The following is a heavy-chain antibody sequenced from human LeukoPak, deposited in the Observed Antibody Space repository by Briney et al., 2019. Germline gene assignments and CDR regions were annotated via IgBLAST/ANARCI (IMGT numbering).Heavy chain of an antibody. Sequence: SETLSLTCTVSGDSIDNYYWSWIRQAAGKGLEWIGRIYTSGSANYNPSLKSRVTMSVDTSKNQFSLKLSSVTAADTAVYYCARDFDSMIGDYWGQGTLVTVSS. V-gene: IGHV4-4*07. CDR3: ARDFDSMIGDY. D-gene: IGHD3-22*01. J-gene: IGHJ4*02. CDR2: IYTSGSA. CDR1: GDSIDNYY.